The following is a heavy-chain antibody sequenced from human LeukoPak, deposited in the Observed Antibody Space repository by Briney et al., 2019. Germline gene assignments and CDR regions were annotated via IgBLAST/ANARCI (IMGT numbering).Heavy chain of an antibody. Sequence: GGPRRPPCAAPGSPFSAYDMTWSRQPPGKGWGCFALISRSGGTTYYADSVKGRFTISRDNSKNTLHLQMNSLRAEDTAVYYCASRGYSGYDPGREFDYWGQGTLVTVSS. CDR1: GSPFSAYD. CDR3: ASRGYSGYDPGREFDY. CDR2: ISRSGGTT. V-gene: IGHV3-23*01. D-gene: IGHD5-12*01. J-gene: IGHJ4*02.